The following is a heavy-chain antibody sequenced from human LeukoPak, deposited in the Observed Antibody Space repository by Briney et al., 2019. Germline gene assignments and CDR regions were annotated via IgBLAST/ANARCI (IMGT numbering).Heavy chain of an antibody. V-gene: IGHV3-23*01. D-gene: IGHD2-15*01. J-gene: IGHJ4*02. CDR3: AKSPRGGSPYYFDC. Sequence: GGSLRLSCAASEFTFSSSAMNWVRQAPGRGLEWVSTISGSGVATQYADSVKGRFTISRDNSKNTLYLQMSSLRVDDTAVYYCAKSPRGGSPYYFDCWGQGTPVTVSS. CDR1: EFTFSSSA. CDR2: ISGSGVAT.